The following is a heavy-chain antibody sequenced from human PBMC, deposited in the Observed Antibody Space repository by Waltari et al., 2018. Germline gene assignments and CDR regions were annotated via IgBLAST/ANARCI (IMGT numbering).Heavy chain of an antibody. CDR2: INHSGST. CDR1: GGSFSGYY. J-gene: IGHJ3*02. V-gene: IGHV4-34*01. CDR3: ARGEWLRLDAFDI. Sequence: QVQLQQWGAGLLKPSETLSLTCAVYGGSFSGYYWSWTRQPPGKGLEWIEEINHSGSTNYNPSLKSRVTISVDTSKNQFSLKLSSVTAADTAVYYCARGEWLRLDAFDIWGQGTMVTVSS. D-gene: IGHD5-12*01.